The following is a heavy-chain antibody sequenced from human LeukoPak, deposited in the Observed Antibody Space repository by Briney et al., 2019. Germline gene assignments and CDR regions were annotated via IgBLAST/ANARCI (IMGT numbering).Heavy chain of an antibody. V-gene: IGHV3-15*01. CDR3: TTDLSELDDSGYYAKYFHH. D-gene: IGHD3-22*01. J-gene: IGHJ1*01. CDR2: IKSKTDGGTI. CDR1: GFTFSKVW. Sequence: GGSLRLSRAASGFTFSKVWMSWVRQAPGKGLEWVGRIKSKTDGGTIDYAATVKGRFTISRDDSKDTLFLQMNSLKTEDTAVYYCTTDLSELDDSGYYAKYFHHWGQGTLVSVSS.